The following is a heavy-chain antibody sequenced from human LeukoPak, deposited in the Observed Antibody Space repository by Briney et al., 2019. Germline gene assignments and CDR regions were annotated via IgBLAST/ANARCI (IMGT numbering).Heavy chain of an antibody. Sequence: ASVKVSRKASGYTFTSYGFSWVRQAPGPGLEWMGWISAYNGNTNYSQKLQGRVTMTTDTSTSKAYMELRSLRSDDTAVYYCARGGARRKEVPDYWGQGTLVTVSS. CDR2: ISAYNGNT. CDR1: GYTFTSYG. V-gene: IGHV1-18*01. J-gene: IGHJ4*02. CDR3: ARGGARRKEVPDY.